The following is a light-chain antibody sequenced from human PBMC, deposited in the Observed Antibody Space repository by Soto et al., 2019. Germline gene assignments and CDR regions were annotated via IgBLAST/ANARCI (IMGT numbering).Light chain of an antibody. CDR3: QQRSDWPLLT. CDR2: DAS. CDR1: QSVSSY. V-gene: IGKV3-11*01. J-gene: IGKJ4*01. Sequence: EIVLTQSPGTLSLSPGERATLSCRASQSVSSYLAWYQQKPGQAPRLLIYDASSRASGIPARFNGSGSGTDFTLTISSLEPEDFAVYYCQQRSDWPLLTFGGGTKVEIK.